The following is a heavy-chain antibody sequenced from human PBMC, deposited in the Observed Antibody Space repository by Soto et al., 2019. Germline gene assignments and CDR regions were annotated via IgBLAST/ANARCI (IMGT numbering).Heavy chain of an antibody. D-gene: IGHD3-16*01. CDR3: QIGGPRRYYGMDV. Sequence: SETLSLTCTVSVASISSSDYYWGWIRQPPGKGLEWIGAFYYTGSTYYNPSLKSRVTMSLDTSKNQFSLRLSSVTAADTAVYYCQIGGPRRYYGMDVWAQRTTVTVSS. CDR2: FYYTGST. V-gene: IGHV4-39*01. CDR1: VASISSSDYY. J-gene: IGHJ6*02.